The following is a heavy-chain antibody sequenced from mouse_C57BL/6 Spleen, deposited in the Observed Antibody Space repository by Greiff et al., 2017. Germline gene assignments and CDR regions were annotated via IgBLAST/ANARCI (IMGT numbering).Heavy chain of an antibody. D-gene: IGHD1-1*01. J-gene: IGHJ1*03. Sequence: EVKVVESGPELVKPGASVKISCKASGYSFTDYNMNWVKQSNGKSLEWIGVINPNYGTTSYNQKFKGKATLTVDQSSSTAYMQLNSLTSEDSAVYYCARIPWSSYGYWYFDVWGTGTTVTVSS. CDR2: INPNYGTT. CDR3: ARIPWSSYGYWYFDV. CDR1: GYSFTDYN. V-gene: IGHV1-39*01.